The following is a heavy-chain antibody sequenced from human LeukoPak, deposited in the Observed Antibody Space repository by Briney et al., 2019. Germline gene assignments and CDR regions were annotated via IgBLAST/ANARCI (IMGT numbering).Heavy chain of an antibody. CDR2: INPSGGST. CDR1: GYTFTSYY. CDR3: ARDFTIFGVVTKGPDY. Sequence: ASVKVSCKASGYTFTSYYMHWVRQAPGQGLEWMGIINPSGGSTSYAQKFQGRVTMTRDTSTSTVYMELSSLRSEDTAGYYCARDFTIFGVVTKGPDYWGQGTLVTVSS. V-gene: IGHV1-46*01. D-gene: IGHD3-3*01. J-gene: IGHJ4*02.